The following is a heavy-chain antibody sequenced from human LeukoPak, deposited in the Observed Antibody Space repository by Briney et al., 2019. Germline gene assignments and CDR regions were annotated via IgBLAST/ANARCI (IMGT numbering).Heavy chain of an antibody. CDR1: GGTFSSYA. J-gene: IGHJ5*02. V-gene: IGHV1-69*05. CDR2: IIPIFGTA. D-gene: IGHD5-12*01. Sequence: GASVKVSCKASGGTFSSYAISWVRQAPGQGLEWMGGIIPIFGTANYAQKFQGRVTITTDESTSTAYMELSSPRSEDTAVYYCARSYSGYDYPDWFDPWGQGTLVTVSS. CDR3: ARSYSGYDYPDWFDP.